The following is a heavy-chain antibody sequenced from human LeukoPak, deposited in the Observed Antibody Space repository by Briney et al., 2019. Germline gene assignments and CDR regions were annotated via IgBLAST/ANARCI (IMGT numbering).Heavy chain of an antibody. CDR1: GGSISSYY. J-gene: IGHJ4*02. CDR3: ACGRVAAAGPFDY. CDR2: IYYSGST. V-gene: IGHV4-59*01. D-gene: IGHD6-13*01. Sequence: SETLSLTCTVSGGSISSYYWSWFRQPPGKGLEWIGYIYYSGSTNYNPSLKSRVTISVDPSNNQFSLKLSSKAAPAPPVYYCACGRVAAAGPFDYWGQGTLVTVSS.